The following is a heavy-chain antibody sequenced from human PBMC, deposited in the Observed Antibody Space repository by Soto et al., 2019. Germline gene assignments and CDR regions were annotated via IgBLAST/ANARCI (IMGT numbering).Heavy chain of an antibody. V-gene: IGHV3-23*01. CDR3: AKLPHRLAARPLDY. D-gene: IGHD6-6*01. J-gene: IGHJ4*02. CDR2: VSGSGGST. CDR1: GFTFSSYA. Sequence: PGGSLRLSCAASGFTFSSYAMSWVRQAPGKGLEWVSAVSGSGGSTYYADSVKGRFTISRDNSKNTLYLQMNSLRAEDTAVYYCAKLPHRLAARPLDYWGQGTLVTVSS.